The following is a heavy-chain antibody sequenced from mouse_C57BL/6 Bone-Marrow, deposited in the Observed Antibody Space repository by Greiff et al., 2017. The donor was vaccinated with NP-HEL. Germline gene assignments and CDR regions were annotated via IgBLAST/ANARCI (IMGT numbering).Heavy chain of an antibody. Sequence: VKLQESGAELARPGASVKLSCKASGYTFTSYGISWVKQRTGQGLEWIGEIYPRSGNTYYNEKFKGKATLTADKSSSTAYMELRSLTSEDSAVYFCARSDYYYYGSSPFDYWGQGTTLTVSS. CDR2: IYPRSGNT. V-gene: IGHV1-81*01. CDR3: ARSDYYYYGSSPFDY. D-gene: IGHD1-1*01. J-gene: IGHJ2*01. CDR1: GYTFTSYG.